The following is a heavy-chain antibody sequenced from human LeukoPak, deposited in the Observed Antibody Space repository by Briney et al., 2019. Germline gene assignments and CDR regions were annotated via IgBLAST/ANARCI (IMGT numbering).Heavy chain of an antibody. CDR1: GGAISSGSYY. CDR3: ARDHRYCSSTSCFRGGYNWFDP. V-gene: IGHV4-61*02. CDR2: IYTSGST. J-gene: IGHJ5*02. Sequence: SETLSLTCTVSGGAISSGSYYWSWIRQPAGKGLEWIGRIYTSGSTNYNPSLKSRVTISVDTSKNPCSLKLSSVTAAYTAVYYCARDHRYCSSTSCFRGGYNWFDPWGQGTLVTVS. D-gene: IGHD2-2*01.